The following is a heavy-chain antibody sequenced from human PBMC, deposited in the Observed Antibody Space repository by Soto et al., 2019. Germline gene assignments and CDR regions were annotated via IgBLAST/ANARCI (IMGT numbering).Heavy chain of an antibody. V-gene: IGHV4-30-4*01. CDR1: GGSISSGDYY. Sequence: SETLSLTCTVSGGSISSGDYYWSWIRQPPGKSLEWIGYIYYSGSTYYNPSLKSRVTISVDTSKNQFSLKLSSVTAADTAVYYCARGRDYYDSSGYYESVDYWGQGTLVTVSS. CDR3: ARGRDYYDSSGYYESVDY. J-gene: IGHJ4*02. D-gene: IGHD3-22*01. CDR2: IYYSGST.